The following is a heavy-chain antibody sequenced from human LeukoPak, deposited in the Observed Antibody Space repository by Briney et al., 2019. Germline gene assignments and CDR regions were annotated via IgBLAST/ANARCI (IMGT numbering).Heavy chain of an antibody. J-gene: IGHJ5*02. CDR3: ARGRGYSQSNWVDP. Sequence: GGSLRLSCAASGFTFSSYAMSWVRQAPGKGLEWVSAISGSGGSTYYADSVKGRFTISRDNSKNTLYLQMNSLRAEDTAVYYCARGRGYSQSNWVDPWGQGTMVTVSA. CDR1: GFTFSSYA. V-gene: IGHV3-23*01. D-gene: IGHD5-18*01. CDR2: ISGSGGST.